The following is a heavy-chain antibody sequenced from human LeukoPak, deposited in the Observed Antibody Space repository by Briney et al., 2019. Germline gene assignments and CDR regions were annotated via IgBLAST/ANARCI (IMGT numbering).Heavy chain of an antibody. D-gene: IGHD2-2*01. CDR3: ATIGTVPDATRDLRKASY. CDR1: GGTFSSYA. J-gene: IGHJ4*02. V-gene: IGHV1-69*04. CDR2: IIPIFGIA. Sequence: GASVKVSCKASGGTFSSYAISWVRQAPGQGLEWMGRIIPIFGIANYAQKFQGRVTITADKSTSTAYMELSSLRSEDTAVYYCATIGTVPDATRDLRKASYWGQGTLVTVSS.